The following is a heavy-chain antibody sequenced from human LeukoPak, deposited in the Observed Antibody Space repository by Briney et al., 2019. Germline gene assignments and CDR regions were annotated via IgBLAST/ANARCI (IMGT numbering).Heavy chain of an antibody. CDR2: IYTSGST. Sequence: PSETLSLTCTVSGGSIRTYYWSWIRQSPGKGLEWIGRIYTSGSTNYNPSLKSRVTMSVDTSKNQFSLKLSSVTAADTAVYYCARGLYYDFWSALNYYYYMDVWGKGTTVTVSS. V-gene: IGHV4-4*07. CDR1: GGSIRTYY. CDR3: ARGLYYDFWSALNYYYYMDV. D-gene: IGHD3-3*01. J-gene: IGHJ6*03.